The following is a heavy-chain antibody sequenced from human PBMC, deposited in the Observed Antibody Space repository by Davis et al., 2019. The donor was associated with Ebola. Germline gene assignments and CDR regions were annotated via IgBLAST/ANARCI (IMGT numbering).Heavy chain of an antibody. CDR2: INHSGST. CDR1: GGSFSGYY. V-gene: IGHV4-34*01. CDR3: ARGSIFGSGR. Sequence: MPGGSLRLSCAVYGGSFSGYYWSWIRQPPGKGLEWIGEINHSGSTNYNPSLKSRVTISVDTSKNQFSLKLSSVTAADTAVYYCARGSIFGSGRWGQGTLVTVSS. J-gene: IGHJ4*02. D-gene: IGHD3-3*01.